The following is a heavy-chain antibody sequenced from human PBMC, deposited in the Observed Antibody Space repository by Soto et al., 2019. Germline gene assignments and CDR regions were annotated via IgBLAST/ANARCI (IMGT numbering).Heavy chain of an antibody. CDR2: ISGSGGST. V-gene: IGHV3-23*01. Sequence: GGSLRLSCAASGFTFSSYAMSWVRQAPGKGLEWVSAISGSGGSTYYADSVKGRFTISRDNSKNTLYLQMNSLRAGDTAVYYCAKGRPPYDILTGYYGYMDVWGKGTTVTVSS. CDR1: GFTFSSYA. CDR3: AKGRPPYDILTGYYGYMDV. J-gene: IGHJ6*03. D-gene: IGHD3-9*01.